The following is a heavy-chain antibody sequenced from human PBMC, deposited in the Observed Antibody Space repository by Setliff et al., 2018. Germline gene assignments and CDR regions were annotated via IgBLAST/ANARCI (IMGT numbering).Heavy chain of an antibody. CDR2: ISPYSGNT. D-gene: IGHD6-19*01. CDR3: VRSSAPQVVLAADFDF. V-gene: IGHV1-18*01. J-gene: IGHJ4*02. Sequence: GASVKVSCKTSGFGFTTFGFSWVRQAPGQGLEWLGSISPYSGNTNYPQWLQDRVTMTIDTSATTVYMEQQSLRSDDTAVYYCVRSSAPQVVLAADFDFWGQGTPVTVSS. CDR1: GFGFTTFG.